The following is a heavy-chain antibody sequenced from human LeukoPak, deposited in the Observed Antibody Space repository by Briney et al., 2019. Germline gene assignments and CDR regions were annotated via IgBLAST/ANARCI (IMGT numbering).Heavy chain of an antibody. CDR3: ARDQWLAYYYHGMDV. D-gene: IGHD6-19*01. CDR2: INQDGSEK. Sequence: GGSLRLSCAASGFTFSTYLMSWVRQAPGKGLEWVANINQDGSEKYYVDSVKGRFTISRDNAKNSLYLQMNSLRAEDTAIYYCARDQWLAYYYHGMDVWGQGTTVTVSS. CDR1: GFTFSTYL. V-gene: IGHV3-7*01. J-gene: IGHJ6*02.